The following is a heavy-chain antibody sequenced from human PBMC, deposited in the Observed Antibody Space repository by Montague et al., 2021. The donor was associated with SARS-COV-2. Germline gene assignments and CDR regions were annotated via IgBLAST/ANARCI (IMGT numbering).Heavy chain of an antibody. Sequence: PALVKPTQTLTLTCTFSGFSLSTPNVDVGWIRQPPGKALEWLALIYSNDDKRYSPSLQSRLTIIKDTSKNQVVLSLTNVDPVDTATYYCAHLIRYYDIFTGIPFDYWGQGTQVTVSS. CDR2: IYSNDDK. D-gene: IGHD3-9*01. CDR3: AHLIRYYDIFTGIPFDY. V-gene: IGHV2-5*01. CDR1: GFSLSTPNVD. J-gene: IGHJ4*02.